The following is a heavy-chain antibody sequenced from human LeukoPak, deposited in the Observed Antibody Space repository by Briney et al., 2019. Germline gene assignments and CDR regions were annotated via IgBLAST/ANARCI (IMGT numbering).Heavy chain of an antibody. Sequence: GASVKVSCKASGYTFTSYAMNWVRQAPRQGLEWVGWINTNTGNPTYAQGFTGRFVFSLDTSVSTAYLQISSLKAEDTAVYYCASYGTGSQNWFDPWGQGTLVTVSS. CDR3: ASYGTGSQNWFDP. CDR1: GYTFTSYA. CDR2: INTNTGNP. J-gene: IGHJ5*02. V-gene: IGHV7-4-1*02. D-gene: IGHD1-7*01.